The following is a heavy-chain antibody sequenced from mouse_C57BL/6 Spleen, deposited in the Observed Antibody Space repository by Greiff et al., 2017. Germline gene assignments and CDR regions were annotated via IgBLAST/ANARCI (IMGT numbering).Heavy chain of an antibody. D-gene: IGHD1-1*01. CDR1: GYTFTSYW. CDR3: ARSYYGIIYGEGIDY. CDR2: INPSNGGT. Sequence: QVQLQQPGTELVKPGASVKLSCKASGYTFTSYWMHWVKQRPGQGLEWIGNINPSNGGTNYNEKFKSKATLTVNNSSSTAYMQLSSLTSEDSADYYCARSYYGIIYGEGIDYWGQGTTLTVSS. V-gene: IGHV1-53*01. J-gene: IGHJ2*01.